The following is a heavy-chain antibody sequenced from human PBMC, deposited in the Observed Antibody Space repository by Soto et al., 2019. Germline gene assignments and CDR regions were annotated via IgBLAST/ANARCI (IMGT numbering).Heavy chain of an antibody. Sequence: PSETLSLTCAVYGGSFSGHFWSWIRQPPGKGLEWIGEINHSGSTNFNPSLKSRVTISVDTSKNEFSLRLSSVTAADTAVYFCARSVAVPGAHIDYWGQGTQVTVSS. J-gene: IGHJ4*02. CDR2: INHSGST. CDR1: GGSFSGHF. V-gene: IGHV4-34*01. D-gene: IGHD6-19*01. CDR3: ARSVAVPGAHIDY.